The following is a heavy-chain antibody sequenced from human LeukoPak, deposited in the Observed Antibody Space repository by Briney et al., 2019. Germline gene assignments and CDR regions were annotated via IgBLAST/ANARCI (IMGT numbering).Heavy chain of an antibody. CDR3: AKDREGTTFDN. V-gene: IGHV3-30*18. J-gene: IGHJ4*02. D-gene: IGHD1-7*01. Sequence: GRSLRLSCAASRFTFSSYGMHWVRQAPGNGLEWVALISYDGSNKYYTDSVKGRFTISRDNSKNTVYLQMNSLRAEDTAVYYCAKDREGTTFDNWGQGTLVTVSS. CDR2: ISYDGSNK. CDR1: RFTFSSYG.